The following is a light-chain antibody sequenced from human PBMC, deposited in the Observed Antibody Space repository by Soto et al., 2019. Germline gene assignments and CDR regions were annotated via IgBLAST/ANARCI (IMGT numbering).Light chain of an antibody. CDR2: DVS. V-gene: IGKV3-20*01. CDR1: QSVSSSY. J-gene: IGKJ1*01. CDR3: QQYGSSPT. Sequence: EIVLTQSPGTLSLSPGERATLSCRSSQSVSSSYFAWYQQKPGQAPRLLIYDVSSRATGLPDRFSGSGSGTDFTLTISRLEPEDFAVYYCQQYGSSPTFGQGTKVEIK.